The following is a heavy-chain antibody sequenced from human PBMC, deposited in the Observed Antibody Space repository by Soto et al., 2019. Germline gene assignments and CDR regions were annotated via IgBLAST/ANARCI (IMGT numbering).Heavy chain of an antibody. Sequence: GGSLRLSCAASGFTFSSYWMSWVRQAPGKGLEWVANIKQDGSEKYYVDSVKGRFTISRDNAKNSLYLQMNSLRAKDTAVYYCARRAVAGRGSYYYYMDVWGKGTTVTVSS. D-gene: IGHD6-19*01. J-gene: IGHJ6*03. CDR1: GFTFSSYW. CDR2: IKQDGSEK. CDR3: ARRAVAGRGSYYYYMDV. V-gene: IGHV3-7*01.